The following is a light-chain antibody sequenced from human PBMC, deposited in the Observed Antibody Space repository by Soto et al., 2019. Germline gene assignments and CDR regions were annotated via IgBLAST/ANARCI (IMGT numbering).Light chain of an antibody. Sequence: DIQMTQSPSTLSSSVGDRVTITCRASQSISSWLSWYQQKPGKAPNILIYDASSLESAVPSRFCGSGAGTEFFLTISSLQPDDFLGYYCYQYNSCSLYTFGQGTKLEIK. CDR1: QSISSW. CDR3: YQYNSCSLYT. V-gene: IGKV1-5*01. J-gene: IGKJ2*01. CDR2: DAS.